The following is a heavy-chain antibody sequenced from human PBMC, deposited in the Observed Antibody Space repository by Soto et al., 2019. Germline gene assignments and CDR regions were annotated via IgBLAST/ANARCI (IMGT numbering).Heavy chain of an antibody. J-gene: IGHJ4*02. CDR3: ARDYPTHSVNYDSSS. CDR2: IWYDGSNK. V-gene: IGHV3-33*01. CDR1: GFTFSSYG. D-gene: IGHD3-22*01. Sequence: PGGSLRLSCAASGFTFSSYGMHWVRQAPGKGLEWVAVIWYDGSNKYYADSVKGRFTISRDNSKNTLYLQMNSLRAEDTAVYYCARDYPTHSVNYDSSSWGQGTLVTVSS.